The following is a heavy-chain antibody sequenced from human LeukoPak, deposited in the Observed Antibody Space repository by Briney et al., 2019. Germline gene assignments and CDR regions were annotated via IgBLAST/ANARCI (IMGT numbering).Heavy chain of an antibody. D-gene: IGHD6-19*01. CDR2: IYTSGST. CDR3: ATAGQWLASRPHDS. J-gene: IGHJ4*02. V-gene: IGHV4-61*02. Sequence: PSETLSLTCTVSGGSISSGSYYWSWIRQPAGKGLEWIGRIYTSGSTNYNPSLKSRVTISVDTSKNQFSLKLSSVTAADTAVYYCATAGQWLASRPHDSWGQGTLVTVSS. CDR1: GGSISSGSYY.